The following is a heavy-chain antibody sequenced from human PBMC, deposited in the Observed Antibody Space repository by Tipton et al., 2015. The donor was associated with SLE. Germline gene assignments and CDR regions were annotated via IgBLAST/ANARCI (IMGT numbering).Heavy chain of an antibody. V-gene: IGHV4-34*01. D-gene: IGHD4-11*01. CDR2: ISHSGIT. CDR1: GGSFSGYY. CDR3: ARGGHSNSPNWFDP. Sequence: TLSLTCSVYGGSFSGYYWNWIRQPPGKGLEWIGEISHSGITNYNPSLKSRVTISVDTSKNQFSLKLRSVTAADTAVYYCARGGHSNSPNWFDPWGQGTLITVSS. J-gene: IGHJ5*02.